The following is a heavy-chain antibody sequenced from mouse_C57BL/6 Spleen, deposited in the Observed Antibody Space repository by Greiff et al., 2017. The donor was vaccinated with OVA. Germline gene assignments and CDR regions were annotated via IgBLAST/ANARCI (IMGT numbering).Heavy chain of an antibody. J-gene: IGHJ2*01. Sequence: VQLQQPGAELVRPGSSVKLSCKASGYTFTSYWMHWVKQRPIQGLEWIGNIDPSDSETHYNQKFKDKATLTVDKSSSTAYMQLSSLTSEDSAVYYCARWANWDYFDYWGQGTTLTVSS. CDR1: GYTFTSYW. CDR2: IDPSDSET. V-gene: IGHV1-52*01. D-gene: IGHD4-1*01. CDR3: ARWANWDYFDY.